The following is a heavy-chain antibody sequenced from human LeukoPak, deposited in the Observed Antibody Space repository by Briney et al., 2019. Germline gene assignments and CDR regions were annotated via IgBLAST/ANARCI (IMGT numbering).Heavy chain of an antibody. CDR2: IYTSGST. CDR1: GDSISSGSYY. J-gene: IGHJ4*02. D-gene: IGHD3-22*01. CDR3: AREEYYSDNSGYYPDF. V-gene: IGHV4-61*02. Sequence: PSQTLSLTCTVSGDSISSGSYYWSWIRQPAGKGLEWIGRIYTSGSTNYNPSLKSRVTISVDTSKNQFSLKLSSVTAADTAVYYCAREEYYSDNSGYYPDFWGQGTLDTVSS.